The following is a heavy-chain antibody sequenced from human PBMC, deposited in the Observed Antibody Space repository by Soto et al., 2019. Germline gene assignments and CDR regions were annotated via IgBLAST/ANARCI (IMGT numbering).Heavy chain of an antibody. D-gene: IGHD3-16*01. CDR1: GFSFDAYA. Sequence: LRLSCAASGFSFDAYAMHWVRQAPGKGLEWVSGISWNSGSIAYADSVKGRFTISRDNAKNSLYLQMNSLRGEDTALYYCAKDRYTMTTFSDYWGQGTLVTVSS. V-gene: IGHV3-9*01. CDR2: ISWNSGSI. CDR3: AKDRYTMTTFSDY. J-gene: IGHJ4*02.